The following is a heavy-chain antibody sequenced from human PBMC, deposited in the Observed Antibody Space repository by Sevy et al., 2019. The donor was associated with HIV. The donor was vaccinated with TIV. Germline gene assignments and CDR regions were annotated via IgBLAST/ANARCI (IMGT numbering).Heavy chain of an antibody. V-gene: IGHV3-23*01. D-gene: IGHD6-13*01. CDR3: AKSAAAGTFYYYYYLDV. CDR1: GFTFSSYA. Sequence: GGSLRLSCAASGFTFSSYAMSWVRQAPGKGLEWVSAISDSGGSTYYADSVKGRFTISRDNSKNTLYLQMNSLRAEDTAVHYCAKSAAAGTFYYYYYLDVWGKGTTVTVSS. CDR2: ISDSGGST. J-gene: IGHJ6*03.